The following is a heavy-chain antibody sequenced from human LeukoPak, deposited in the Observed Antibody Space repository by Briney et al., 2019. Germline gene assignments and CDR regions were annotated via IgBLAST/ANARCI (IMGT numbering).Heavy chain of an antibody. CDR2: IYPGDSDT. D-gene: IGHD3-3*01. Sequence: GESLKISCKGSGYSFTSYWIGWVRQMPGKGLEWMGIIYPGDSDTRYSPSFRGQVTISADKSISTAYLQWSSLKASDTAMYYCARHKGDYDFWSGPIGDYWGQGTLVTVSS. CDR3: ARHKGDYDFWSGPIGDY. V-gene: IGHV5-51*01. J-gene: IGHJ4*02. CDR1: GYSFTSYW.